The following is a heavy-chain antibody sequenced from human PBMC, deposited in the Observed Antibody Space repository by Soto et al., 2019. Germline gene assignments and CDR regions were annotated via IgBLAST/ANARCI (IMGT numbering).Heavy chain of an antibody. V-gene: IGHV3-74*01. J-gene: IGHJ6*02. Sequence: EVQLVESGGGLVQPGESLRLSWAAAGFTFGSYWMHWVRQAQGKGLEWVSRITHDGTGANYSDSGMGRFTISRDNAKNILYLQMHNLRPEDKAVYYCTRGGVTWMDVWGQGTTVTV. CDR1: GFTFGSYW. CDR3: TRGGVTWMDV. CDR2: ITHDGTGA. D-gene: IGHD3-10*01.